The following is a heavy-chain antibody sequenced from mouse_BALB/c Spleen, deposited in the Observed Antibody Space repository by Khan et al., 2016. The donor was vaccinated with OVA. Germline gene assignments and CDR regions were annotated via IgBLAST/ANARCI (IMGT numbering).Heavy chain of an antibody. CDR1: GFSLTNYG. CDR3: ARPYYGSAWFAY. Sequence: QVQLKDSGPGLVAPSQSLSITCTVSGFSLTNYGVHWVRQPPREGLECLGVIWAGGITNYNSALMSRLSISKDNSKSQVFLKMNSLQTNDTAMYYCARPYYGSAWFAYWGQGTLVTVSA. V-gene: IGHV2-9*02. CDR2: IWAGGIT. J-gene: IGHJ3*01. D-gene: IGHD1-1*01.